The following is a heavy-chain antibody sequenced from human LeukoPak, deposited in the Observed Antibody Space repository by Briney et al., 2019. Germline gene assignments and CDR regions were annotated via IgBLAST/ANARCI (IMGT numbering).Heavy chain of an antibody. D-gene: IGHD3-9*01. CDR2: IYTSGST. V-gene: IGHV4-4*07. CDR3: AGRYFDWLLPNYYYGMDV. Sequence: SETLSLTCTVSGGSISSYYWSWIRQPAGKGLEWIGRIYTSGSTNYNPSLKSRVTMSVDTSKNQFSLKLSSVTAADTAVYYCAGRYFDWLLPNYYYGMDVWGQGTTVTVSS. J-gene: IGHJ6*02. CDR1: GGSISSYY.